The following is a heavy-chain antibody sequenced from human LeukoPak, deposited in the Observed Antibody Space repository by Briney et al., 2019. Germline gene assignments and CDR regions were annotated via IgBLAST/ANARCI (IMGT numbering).Heavy chain of an antibody. CDR1: GGSIRSYY. V-gene: IGHV4-59*01. CDR3: ARDEGGQLNYFDY. Sequence: SETLSLTCTVSGGSIRSYYWNWIRQSPGKTLEWIGYIYYSGSTNHNPSLKSRVTISVDTSKSQFSLKLSSVTAADTAVYYCARDEGGQLNYFDYWGQGTLVTVSS. CDR2: IYYSGST. D-gene: IGHD2-2*01. J-gene: IGHJ4*02.